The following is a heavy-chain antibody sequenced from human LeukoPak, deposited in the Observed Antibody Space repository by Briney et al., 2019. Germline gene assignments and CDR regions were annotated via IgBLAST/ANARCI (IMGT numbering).Heavy chain of an antibody. D-gene: IGHD3-3*01. CDR2: IRYDGSNK. CDR1: GFTFSSHG. V-gene: IGHV3-30*02. CDR3: AKASKGIRFLEWLYFDY. Sequence: GGSLRLSCAASGFTFSSHGMHWVRQAPGKGLEWVAFIRYDGSNKYYADSVKGRFTISRDNSKNTLYLQMNSLRAEDTAVYYCAKASKGIRFLEWLYFDYWGQGTLVTVSS. J-gene: IGHJ4*02.